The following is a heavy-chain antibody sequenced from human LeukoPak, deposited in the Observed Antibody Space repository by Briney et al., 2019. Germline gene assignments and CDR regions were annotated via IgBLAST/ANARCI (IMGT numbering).Heavy chain of an antibody. CDR3: ARLGYSYGYYYYYGMDV. CDR1: GGSISSYY. V-gene: IGHV4-59*08. J-gene: IGHJ6*02. Sequence: SETLSLTCTVSGGSISSYYWSWIRQPPGKGLEWIGYIYYSGSTYYNPSLKSRVTISVDTSKNQFSLKLSSVTAADTAVYYCARLGYSYGYYYYYGMDVWGQGTTVTVSS. D-gene: IGHD5-18*01. CDR2: IYYSGST.